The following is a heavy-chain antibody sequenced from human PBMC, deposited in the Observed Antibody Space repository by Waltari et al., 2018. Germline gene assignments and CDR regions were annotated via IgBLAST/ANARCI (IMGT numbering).Heavy chain of an antibody. CDR3: ARGAAAVNY. CDR1: GGSISSYY. D-gene: IGHD6-13*01. V-gene: IGHV4-59*01. J-gene: IGHJ4*02. Sequence: QVQLQESGPGLVKPSETLSLTCTVSGGSISSYYWSWIRQPPGKGLEWIGYIYYSGSTNSNPSLKSRVTISVDTSKNQFSLKLSSVTAADTAVYYCARGAAAVNYWGQGTLVTVSS. CDR2: IYYSGST.